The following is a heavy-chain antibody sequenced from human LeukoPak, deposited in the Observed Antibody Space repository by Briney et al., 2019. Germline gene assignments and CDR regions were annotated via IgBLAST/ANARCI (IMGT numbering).Heavy chain of an antibody. CDR1: GGSISSGGYY. CDR2: IYYNGST. Sequence: SQTLSLTCTVSGGSISSGGYYWTWIRQHPEKGLEWIGYIYYNGSTYYNPSLKSRITISADTSKNQFSLKVSSATAADTAVYYCARGSSSSRPNFDYWGQGTLVTVSS. J-gene: IGHJ4*02. D-gene: IGHD6-6*01. CDR3: ARGSSSSRPNFDY. V-gene: IGHV4-31*03.